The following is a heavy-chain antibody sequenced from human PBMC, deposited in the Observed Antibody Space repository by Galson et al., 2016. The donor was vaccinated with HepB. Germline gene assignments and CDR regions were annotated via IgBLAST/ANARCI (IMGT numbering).Heavy chain of an antibody. D-gene: IGHD2-15*01. CDR1: GFTFTTYT. Sequence: SLRLSCAASGFTFTTYTMHWVRQAPGKGLEWVAVILYDGNSEYYADSVKGRFTIFRDTSENTLYLQMNSLVPDDTAVYYCAGESGSSDSGDAFDIWGQGTMVTVSS. CDR3: AGESGSSDSGDAFDI. J-gene: IGHJ3*02. V-gene: IGHV3-30-3*01. CDR2: ILYDGNSE.